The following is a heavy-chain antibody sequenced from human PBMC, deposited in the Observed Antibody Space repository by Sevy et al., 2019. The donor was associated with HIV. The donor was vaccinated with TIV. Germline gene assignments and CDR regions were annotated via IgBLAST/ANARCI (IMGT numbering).Heavy chain of an antibody. CDR1: GFTFRSYG. CDR3: ANDVSDGYNYFLDF. CDR2: ISNDGGNQ. D-gene: IGHD5-12*01. V-gene: IGHV3-30*18. Sequence: GGSLRLSCAASGFTFRSYGMHWVRQAPGKGLEWVAVISNDGGNQYYADSVKGRFTISRDNSKNTVYLQMNSLRAEDTAVYYVANDVSDGYNYFLDFWGQGALVTVSS. J-gene: IGHJ4*02.